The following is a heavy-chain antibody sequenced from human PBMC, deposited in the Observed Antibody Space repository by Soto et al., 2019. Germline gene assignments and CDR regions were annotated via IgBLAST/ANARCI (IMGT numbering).Heavy chain of an antibody. Sequence: PGGSLRLSCAASGFTFSSYWMSWVRQAPGKGLEWVANIKQDGSEKYYVDSVKGRFTISRDNAKNSLYLQMNSLRAEDTAVYYCARDWKAGSGYYRTYYYYYGMDVWGQGTTVTVSS. CDR1: GFTFSSYW. V-gene: IGHV3-7*03. CDR3: ARDWKAGSGYYRTYYYYYGMDV. J-gene: IGHJ6*02. CDR2: IKQDGSEK. D-gene: IGHD3-22*01.